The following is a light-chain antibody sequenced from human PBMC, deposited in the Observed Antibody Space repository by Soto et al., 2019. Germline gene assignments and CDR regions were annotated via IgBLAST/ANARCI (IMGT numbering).Light chain of an antibody. Sequence: QSALTQPASVSGSPGQWITISCTGTNSDVGGYNYVSWYQQHPGKAPKLMIYDVTNRPSGVSYRFSGSKSGNTASLTISGLQAEDEADYYCSSYTTTSAVAFGGGTKLTVL. CDR1: NSDVGGYNY. CDR2: DVT. CDR3: SSYTTTSAVA. V-gene: IGLV2-14*03. J-gene: IGLJ2*01.